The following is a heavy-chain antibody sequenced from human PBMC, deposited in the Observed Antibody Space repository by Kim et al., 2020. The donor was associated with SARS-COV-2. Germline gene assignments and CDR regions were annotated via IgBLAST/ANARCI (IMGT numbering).Heavy chain of an antibody. V-gene: IGHV3-74*03. D-gene: IGHD1-26*01. CDR2: INSDGSST. J-gene: IGHJ4*02. CDR1: GISFSTYW. CDR3: ARDIEEWQLLGGFDY. Sequence: GGSLRLSCAASGISFSTYWMHWVRQVPGKGLVWVSRINSDGSSTKYADSVKGRFTISRDNAKNTLYLQMNSLRGDDTAVYYCARDIEEWQLLGGFDYWGRGPRVTVSS.